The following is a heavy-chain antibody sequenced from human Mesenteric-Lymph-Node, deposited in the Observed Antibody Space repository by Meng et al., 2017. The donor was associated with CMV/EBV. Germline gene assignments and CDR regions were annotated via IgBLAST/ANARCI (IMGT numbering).Heavy chain of an antibody. CDR3: ARGGSSSWYGDY. J-gene: IGHJ4*02. V-gene: IGHV3-74*03. CDR1: AFTFSNYW. D-gene: IGHD6-13*01. CDR2: INTDGSTA. Sequence: GESLKISCAASAFTFSNYWMNWVRQVPGKGLVWVSRINTDGSTATYADSVKGRFFISRDNAKNTLYLQMDSLRAEDTAVYYCARGGSSSWYGDYWGQGTLVTVSS.